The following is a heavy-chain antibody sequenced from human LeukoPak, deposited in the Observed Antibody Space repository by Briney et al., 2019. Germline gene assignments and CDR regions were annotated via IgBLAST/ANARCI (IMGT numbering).Heavy chain of an antibody. CDR3: ARGYGDYSFDY. CDR1: GFTVSSNY. CDR2: IYSGGST. J-gene: IGHJ4*02. Sequence: GGSLRLSCAASGFTVSSNYMSWVRQAPGKGLQWVSVIYSGGSTYYADSVKGRFTISRDNSKNTLYLQMNSLRAEDTAVYYCARGYGDYSFDYWGQGTLVTVSS. D-gene: IGHD4-17*01. V-gene: IGHV3-53*01.